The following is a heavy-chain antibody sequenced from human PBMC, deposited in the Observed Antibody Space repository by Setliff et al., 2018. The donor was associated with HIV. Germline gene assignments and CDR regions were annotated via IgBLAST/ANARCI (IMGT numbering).Heavy chain of an antibody. J-gene: IGHJ4*02. CDR2: VSHSGST. CDR3: ARMRGRAVLSYYFDH. CDR1: SGSISYYY. Sequence: SETLSLTCNVSSGSISYYYWSWVRQPPGRGLEWIGYVSHSGSTSYNPSLNSRVTMSIDTSRDQFSLTVRSVTAADTAVYYCARMRGRAVLSYYFDHWGQGRLVTVSS. V-gene: IGHV4-59*01. D-gene: IGHD6-19*01.